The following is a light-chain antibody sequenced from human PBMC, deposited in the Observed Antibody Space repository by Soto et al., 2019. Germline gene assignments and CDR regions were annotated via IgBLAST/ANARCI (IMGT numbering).Light chain of an antibody. CDR2: DVS. CDR3: CSYAGDNNFVV. J-gene: IGLJ2*01. CDR1: SSDVGGYNY. V-gene: IGLV2-8*01. Sequence: QSALTQPPSASGSPGQSVTILCTGTSSDVGGYNYVSWYQCHPGKAPKLIIYDVSKRSSGVPDRFSGSKSGNTASLTVSGLQTEDEADYYCCSYAGDNNFVVFGGGTKVTVL.